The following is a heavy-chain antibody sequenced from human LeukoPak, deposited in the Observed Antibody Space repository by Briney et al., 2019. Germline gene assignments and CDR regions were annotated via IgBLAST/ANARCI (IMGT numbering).Heavy chain of an antibody. CDR3: ARTNYDFWSGYYGGEGYYYGMDV. CDR2: IWHDGSNK. J-gene: IGHJ6*02. D-gene: IGHD3-3*01. V-gene: IGHV3-30*02. CDR1: GFTLSSYG. Sequence: GGSLRLSCTASGFTLSSYGMHWVRQAPGKGLEWVTVIWHDGSNKYYADSVKGRFTISRDNSKNTLYLQMNSLRAEDTAVYYCARTNYDFWSGYYGGEGYYYGMDVWGQGTTVTVSS.